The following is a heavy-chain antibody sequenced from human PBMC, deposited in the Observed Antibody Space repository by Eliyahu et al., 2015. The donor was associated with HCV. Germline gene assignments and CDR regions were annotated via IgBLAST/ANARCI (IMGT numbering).Heavy chain of an antibody. Sequence: QVQLQESGPGLVKPSETLSLTCTVSGGSITTYYWSWIRQPPGKGLEWIGYIHYSGSTNYNPSLKSRVTISVDTSKNQLSLKLTSVTAADTAMYYCASGGGGIAVTGTGGWFDPWGQGTLVTVSS. CDR2: IHYSGST. J-gene: IGHJ5*02. V-gene: IGHV4-59*01. CDR3: ASGGGGIAVTGTGGWFDP. CDR1: GGSITTYY. D-gene: IGHD6-19*01.